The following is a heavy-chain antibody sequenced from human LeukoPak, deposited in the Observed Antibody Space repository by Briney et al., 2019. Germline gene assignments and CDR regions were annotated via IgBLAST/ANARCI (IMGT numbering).Heavy chain of an antibody. D-gene: IGHD3-10*01. CDR3: VRDSGSLYYGMDV. J-gene: IGHJ6*01. CDR2: IYSGGST. V-gene: IGHV3-66*01. Sequence: GGSLRLSCVVSGFTVSTNYMSWVRQVPGKGLEWVSIIYSGGSTYYTDSVKGRFTISRDNSKNTLYLQMNSLTAEDTAVYYCVRDSGSLYYGMDVWGQGTTVTVS. CDR1: GFTVSTNY.